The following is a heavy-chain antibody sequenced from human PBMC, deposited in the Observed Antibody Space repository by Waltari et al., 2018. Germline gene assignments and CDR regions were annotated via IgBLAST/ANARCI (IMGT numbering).Heavy chain of an antibody. CDR1: GFTFYNYA. J-gene: IGHJ5*02. D-gene: IGHD2-15*01. CDR3: AKDSCEGRGGGSCYNP. Sequence: EVQLLESGGGLVQPGGSLRLSWAASGFTFYNYAITWVRQAPGKGPEWVSSITHSASYTYYRDSVKGRFTISRDNSESTLYLQMNNLRAEDTAIYYCAKDSCEGRGGGSCYNPWGQGTLVTVSS. V-gene: IGHV3-23*01. CDR2: ITHSASYT.